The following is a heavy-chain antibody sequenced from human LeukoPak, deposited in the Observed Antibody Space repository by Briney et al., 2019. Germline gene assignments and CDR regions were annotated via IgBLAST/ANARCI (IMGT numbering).Heavy chain of an antibody. Sequence: PSETLSLTCTVSGGSISSGSYYWSWIRQPAGKGLEWIGRIYTSGSTNYNPSLKSRVTISVDTSKNQFSLKLSSVTAADTAVYYCARGWDSSGYYYFDYWGQGTLVTVSS. V-gene: IGHV4-61*02. J-gene: IGHJ4*02. D-gene: IGHD3-22*01. CDR3: ARGWDSSGYYYFDY. CDR2: IYTSGST. CDR1: GGSISSGSYY.